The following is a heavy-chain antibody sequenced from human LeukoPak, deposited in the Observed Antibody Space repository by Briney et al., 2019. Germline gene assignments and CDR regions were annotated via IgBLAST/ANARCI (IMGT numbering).Heavy chain of an antibody. D-gene: IGHD6-13*01. Sequence: SETLSLTCTVSGASMRSYYWSWIRQPPGKGLEWIGYIYYDGSTTYNPSLKSRVTISVDTSKNQFSLKLSSVTAADTAVYYCARGMQQLYHFDSWGRGTLVTVSS. CDR2: IYYDGST. CDR1: GASMRSYY. CDR3: ARGMQQLYHFDS. V-gene: IGHV4-59*01. J-gene: IGHJ4*02.